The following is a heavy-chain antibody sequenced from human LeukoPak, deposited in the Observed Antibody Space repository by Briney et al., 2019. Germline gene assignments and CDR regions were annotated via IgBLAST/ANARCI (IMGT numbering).Heavy chain of an antibody. CDR2: ISSSSSYI. CDR3: AREDSPYYFDY. V-gene: IGHV3-21*01. J-gene: IGHJ4*02. Sequence: GGSLRLSCAASGFTFSSYSMNWVRRAPGKGLEWVSSISSSSSYIYYADSVKGRFTISRDNAKNSLYLQMNSLRAEDTAVYYCAREDSPYYFDYWGQGTLVTVSS. CDR1: GFTFSSYS.